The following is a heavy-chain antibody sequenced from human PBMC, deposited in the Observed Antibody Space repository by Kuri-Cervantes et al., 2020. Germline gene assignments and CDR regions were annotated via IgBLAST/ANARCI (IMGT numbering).Heavy chain of an antibody. V-gene: IGHV3-21*01. Sequence: GGSLRLSCAASGFTFSSYSMNWVRQAPGKGLEWVSSISSSSSYIYYADSVKGRFTISRDNAKNSLYLQMNSLRDEDTAVYYCARDGYYYDSSGHYYYYGMNVWGQGTTVTVSS. D-gene: IGHD3-22*01. CDR3: ARDGYYYDSSGHYYYYGMNV. J-gene: IGHJ6*02. CDR2: ISSSSSYI. CDR1: GFTFSSYS.